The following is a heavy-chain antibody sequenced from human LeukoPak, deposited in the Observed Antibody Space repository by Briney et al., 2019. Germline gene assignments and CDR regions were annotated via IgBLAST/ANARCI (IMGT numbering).Heavy chain of an antibody. D-gene: IGHD6-13*01. J-gene: IGHJ4*02. Sequence: GGSLRPSCAASGFTIMNSAMNWVRQAPGKGLEWVSAINGTAINTDYADSVKGRFTISRDNSGDTLSLQMNSLRAEDTAIYYCVQSTAWYRSSWYLIHWGQGILVSVSS. CDR1: GFTIMNSA. CDR3: VQSTAWYRSSWYLIH. CDR2: INGTAINT. V-gene: IGHV3-23*01.